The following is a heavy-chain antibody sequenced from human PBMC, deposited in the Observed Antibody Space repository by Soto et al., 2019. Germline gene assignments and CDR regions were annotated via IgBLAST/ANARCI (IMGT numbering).Heavy chain of an antibody. CDR3: ARHKYHSSAPSAY. CDR2: IYYSGST. Sequence: SETLSLTCTVSGGSISSSSYYWGWIRQPPGKGLEWIGSIYYSGSTYYNPSLKSRVTISVDTSKNQFSLKLSSVTAADTAVYYCARHKYHSSAPSAYWGQGTLVTVSP. V-gene: IGHV4-39*01. J-gene: IGHJ4*02. CDR1: GGSISSSSYY. D-gene: IGHD3-22*01.